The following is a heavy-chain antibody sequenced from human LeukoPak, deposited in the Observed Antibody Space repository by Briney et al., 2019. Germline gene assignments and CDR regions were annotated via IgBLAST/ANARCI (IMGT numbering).Heavy chain of an antibody. Sequence: ASVKVSCKASGGTFSSYAISWVRQAPGQGLEWMGGIIPIFGTANYAQKFQGRVTITTDESTSTAYMKLSSLRSEDTAVYYCARSLTGDSGWWYYYYYMDVWGKGTTVTVSS. V-gene: IGHV1-69*05. D-gene: IGHD7-27*01. J-gene: IGHJ6*03. CDR1: GGTFSSYA. CDR3: ARSLTGDSGWWYYYYYMDV. CDR2: IIPIFGTA.